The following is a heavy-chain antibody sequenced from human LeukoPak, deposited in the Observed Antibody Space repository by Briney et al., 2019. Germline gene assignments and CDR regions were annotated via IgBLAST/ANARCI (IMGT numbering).Heavy chain of an antibody. V-gene: IGHV4-31*03. CDR1: GGSISSGGYH. CDR3: ARERAGIAARQKDCYFDY. CDR2: IYYSGSI. J-gene: IGHJ4*02. Sequence: SQTLSLTCTVSGGSISSGGYHWSWIRQHPGKGLEWIGYIYYSGSIYYNPSLKSRVTISVDTSKNQFSLKLSSVTAADTAVYYCARERAGIAARQKDCYFDYWGQGTLVTVSS. D-gene: IGHD6-6*01.